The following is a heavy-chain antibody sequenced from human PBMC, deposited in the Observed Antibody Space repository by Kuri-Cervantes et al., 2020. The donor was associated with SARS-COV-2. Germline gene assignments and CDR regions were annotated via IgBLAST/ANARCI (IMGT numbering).Heavy chain of an antibody. CDR2: INPNSGGT. CDR3: ARELRIAAAGTVH. V-gene: IGHV1-2*02. J-gene: IGHJ4*02. Sequence: ASVKVSCKASGYTFTGYYMHWVRQAPGQGLEWMGWINPNSGGTNYAQKFQGRVTMTRDTSISTAYMELSRLRSDDTAVYYCARELRIAAAGTVHWGQGTLVTVSS. CDR1: GYTFTGYY. D-gene: IGHD6-13*01.